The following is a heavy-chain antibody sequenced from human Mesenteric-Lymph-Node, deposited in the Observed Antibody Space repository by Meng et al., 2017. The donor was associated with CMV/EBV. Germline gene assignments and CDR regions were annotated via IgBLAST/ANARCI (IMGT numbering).Heavy chain of an antibody. V-gene: IGHV3-30*02. CDR3: AINYYDSSGYYFGLPGSDY. Sequence: GESLKISCVASGFTFSNYGMHWVRQAPGKGLEWVAFMRYDGSNKYYADSVKGRFTISRDNSKNTLYLQMNSLRVEDTAVYYCAINYYDSSGYYFGLPGSDYWGQGTLVTVSS. CDR2: MRYDGSNK. J-gene: IGHJ4*02. CDR1: GFTFSNYG. D-gene: IGHD3-22*01.